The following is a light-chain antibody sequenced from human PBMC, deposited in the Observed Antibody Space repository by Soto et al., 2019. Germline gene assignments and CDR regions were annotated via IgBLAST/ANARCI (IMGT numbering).Light chain of an antibody. Sequence: QSALTQPPSASGSPGQSVTISCTGTSSDVGGYNYVSWYQQHPGKAPKLMIYEVSKRPSGVPDRFSGSKSDNTASLTVSGLQAEDEADYYCAAWDDSLKGPVFGGGTKVTVL. CDR2: EVS. V-gene: IGLV2-8*01. CDR1: SSDVGGYNY. CDR3: AAWDDSLKGPV. J-gene: IGLJ2*01.